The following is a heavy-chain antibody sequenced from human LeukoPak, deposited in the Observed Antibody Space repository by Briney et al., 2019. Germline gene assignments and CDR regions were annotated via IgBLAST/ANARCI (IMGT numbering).Heavy chain of an antibody. CDR1: GGTFSSYA. V-gene: IGHV1-69*04. CDR2: IIPILGIA. J-gene: IGHJ4*02. D-gene: IGHD1-26*01. Sequence: GASVKVSCKASGGTFSSYAISWVRQAPGQGLEWMGRIIPILGIANYAQKFQGRVTITADKSTSTAYMELSSLRSEDTAVYYCARDAPGWELPRRRHFDYWGQGTLVTVSS. CDR3: ARDAPGWELPRRRHFDY.